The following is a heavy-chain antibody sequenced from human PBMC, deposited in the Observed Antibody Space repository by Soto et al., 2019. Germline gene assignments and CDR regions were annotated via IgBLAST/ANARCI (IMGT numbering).Heavy chain of an antibody. CDR2: IYPGDSDT. CDR1: GYSFTTYW. CDR3: ARQAAAGKYHDAMDV. J-gene: IGHJ6*02. Sequence: GESLKISCKGSGYSFTTYWIGWVRQMPGKGLEGMVIIYPGDSDTRYSPSFQGQVTISADKSINTTYLQWSSLKASDTAIYYCARQAAAGKYHDAMDVCGQGTTVPVSS. V-gene: IGHV5-51*01. D-gene: IGHD6-13*01.